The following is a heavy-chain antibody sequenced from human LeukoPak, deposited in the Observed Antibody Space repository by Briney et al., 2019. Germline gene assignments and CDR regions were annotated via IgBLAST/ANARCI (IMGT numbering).Heavy chain of an antibody. J-gene: IGHJ4*02. CDR3: ARRGRAVAGFDY. CDR2: INHSGST. V-gene: IGHV4-34*01. CDR1: GGSFSGYY. Sequence: SETLSLTCAVYGGSFSGYYWSWIRQPPGKGLEWIGEINHSGSTNYNPSLKRRVTISVDTSKNQFSLKLSSVTAADTAVYYCARRGRAVAGFDYWGQGTLVTVSS. D-gene: IGHD6-19*01.